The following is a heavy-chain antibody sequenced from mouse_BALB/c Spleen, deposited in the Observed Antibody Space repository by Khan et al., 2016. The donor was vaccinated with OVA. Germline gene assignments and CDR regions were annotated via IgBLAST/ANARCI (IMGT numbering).Heavy chain of an antibody. D-gene: IGHD2-3*01. CDR2: ISSDSNTI. CDR3: ARTGYYYFEY. V-gene: IGHV5-17*02. CDR1: GFTFSGFG. J-gene: IGHJ2*01. Sequence: EVQLLESGGGLVQTGGSRKLSCAASGFTFSGFGMHWVRQAPEKGLEWVAYISSDSNTIYYADTVKGRFTISRDNPKNTLFLQITSLRSEDTAMYYCARTGYYYFEYWGQGTTLTVSS.